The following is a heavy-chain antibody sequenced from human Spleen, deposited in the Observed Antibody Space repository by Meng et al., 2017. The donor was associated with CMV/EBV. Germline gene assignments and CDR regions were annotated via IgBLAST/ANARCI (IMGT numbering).Heavy chain of an antibody. Sequence: GESLKISCAASGFTFSSYAMHWVRQAPGKGLEWVAVISYDGSNKYYADSVKGRFTISRDNSKNTLYLQMNSLRAEDTAVYYCAKSTDSVWGNSRSYYFDYWGQGTLVTVSS. V-gene: IGHV3-30*04. J-gene: IGHJ4*02. CDR3: AKSTDSVWGNSRSYYFDY. D-gene: IGHD3-16*02. CDR1: GFTFSSYA. CDR2: ISYDGSNK.